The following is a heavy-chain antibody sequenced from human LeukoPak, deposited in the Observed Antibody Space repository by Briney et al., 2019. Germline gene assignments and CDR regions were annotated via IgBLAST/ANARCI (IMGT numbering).Heavy chain of an antibody. J-gene: IGHJ5*02. D-gene: IGHD2-2*01. CDR2: IYYSGST. CDR3: ASTSAQYEHWFDP. V-gene: IGHV4-31*03. CDR1: GGSISSGGYY. Sequence: SETLSLTCTVSGGSISSGGYYWSWIRQHPGKGLEWIGYIYYSGSTYYNPSLKSRVTISVDTSKNQFSLKLSSVTAADTAVYYCASTSAQYEHWFDPWGQGTLVTVSS.